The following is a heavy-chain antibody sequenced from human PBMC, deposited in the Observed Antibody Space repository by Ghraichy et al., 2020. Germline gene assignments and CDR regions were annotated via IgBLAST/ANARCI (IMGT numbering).Heavy chain of an antibody. J-gene: IGHJ5*02. V-gene: IGHV4-34*01. D-gene: IGHD2-15*01. CDR3: ARRECSGGSCGYDNWFDP. CDR1: GGSFSGYY. CDR2: INHSGST. Sequence: SQTLSLTCAVYGGSFSGYYWSWIRQPPGKGLEWIGEINHSGSTNYNPSLKSRITISVDTSKNQFSLKLSSLTAADTAVYHCARRECSGGSCGYDNWFDPWGQGTLVTVSS.